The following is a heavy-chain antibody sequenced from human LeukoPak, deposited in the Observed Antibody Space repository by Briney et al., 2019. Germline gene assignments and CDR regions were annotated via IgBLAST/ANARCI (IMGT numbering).Heavy chain of an antibody. Sequence: SETLSLTCTVSGYSISSGYYWGWIRQPPGKGLEWIGSIYHSGSTYYNPSLKSRVTISVDTSKNQFSLKLSSVTAADTAVYYCATQDAIHYYDSSGYLLRYWGQGTLVTVSS. V-gene: IGHV4-38-2*02. CDR3: ATQDAIHYYDSSGYLLRY. CDR2: IYHSGST. CDR1: GYSISSGYY. J-gene: IGHJ4*02. D-gene: IGHD3-22*01.